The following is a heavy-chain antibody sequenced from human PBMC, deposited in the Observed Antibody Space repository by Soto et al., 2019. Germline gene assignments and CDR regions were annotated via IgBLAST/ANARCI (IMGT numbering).Heavy chain of an antibody. CDR1: GGSISSGDYY. D-gene: IGHD3-10*01. CDR2: IYYSGST. Sequence: SETLSLTCTVSGGSISSGDYYWSWIRQPPGKGLEWIGYIYYSGSTYYNPSLKSRVTISVDTSKNQFSLKLSSVTAADTAVYYCARVGWFGESSSVDWFDPWGQGTLVTVPQ. CDR3: ARVGWFGESSSVDWFDP. V-gene: IGHV4-30-4*01. J-gene: IGHJ5*02.